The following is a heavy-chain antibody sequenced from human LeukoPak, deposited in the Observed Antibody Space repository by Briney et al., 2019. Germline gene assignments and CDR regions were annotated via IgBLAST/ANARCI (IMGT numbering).Heavy chain of an antibody. J-gene: IGHJ3*02. D-gene: IGHD3-22*01. CDR2: IHYSGST. CDR3: ARPLRSYDSSGYRYDGFDI. Sequence: PSETLSLTCTVSGGSIGSNNHYWGWIRQPPGKGLEWIGSIHYSGSTYYNPSLKSRVTISVDTSKTQFSLKLSSVTAADTAVYYRARPLRSYDSSGYRYDGFDIWGQGTMVTVSS. V-gene: IGHV4-39*01. CDR1: GGSIGSNNHY.